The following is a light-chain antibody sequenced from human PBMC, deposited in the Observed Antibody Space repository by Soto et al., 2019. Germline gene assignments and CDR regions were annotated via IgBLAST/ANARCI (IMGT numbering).Light chain of an antibody. V-gene: IGKV1-39*01. Sequence: DIQMTQSPSSLSASVGDRVTISCRASQSVNKYLNWYQQKPGNVPTLLIYAATTLQGGVPSRFNGSGFGTDFTVTISNLQQEDFATYYCQQSFSTPLSFGGGTKMAIK. J-gene: IGKJ4*01. CDR1: QSVNKY. CDR3: QQSFSTPLS. CDR2: AAT.